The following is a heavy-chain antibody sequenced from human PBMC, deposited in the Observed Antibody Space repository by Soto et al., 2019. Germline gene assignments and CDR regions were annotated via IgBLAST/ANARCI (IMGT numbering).Heavy chain of an antibody. CDR1: GFTFSSYG. D-gene: IGHD6-6*01. V-gene: IGHV3-33*01. J-gene: IGHJ4*02. CDR3: ARAAAARPSPYYFDY. Sequence: QVQLVESGGGVVQPGRSLRLSCAASGFTFSSYGMPWVRQAPGKGLEWVAVIWYDGSNKYYADSVKGRFTISRDNSKNTLYLQMNSLRAEDTAVYYCARAAAARPSPYYFDYWGQGTLVTVSS. CDR2: IWYDGSNK.